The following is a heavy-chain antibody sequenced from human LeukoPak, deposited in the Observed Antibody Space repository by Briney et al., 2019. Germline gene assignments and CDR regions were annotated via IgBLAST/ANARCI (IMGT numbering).Heavy chain of an antibody. CDR2: IWYDGSNK. CDR3: ARDGPDAGIDYYYYYMDV. Sequence: GGSLRLSCVASGLTFRNYGFHWVRQAPGKGLEWVAVIWYDGSNKYYADSVKGRFTISRDNSKNTLYLQMNSLRAEDTAVYYCARDGPDAGIDYYYYYMDVWGKGTTVTVSS. D-gene: IGHD3-3*02. V-gene: IGHV3-33*01. CDR1: GLTFRNYG. J-gene: IGHJ6*03.